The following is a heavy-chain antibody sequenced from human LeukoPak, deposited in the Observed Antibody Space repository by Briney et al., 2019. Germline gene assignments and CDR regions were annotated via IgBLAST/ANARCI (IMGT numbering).Heavy chain of an antibody. V-gene: IGHV3-23*01. CDR3: AKSVRFLEQAPDY. CDR2: ISGSGGST. D-gene: IGHD3-3*01. J-gene: IGHJ4*02. CDR1: GFTFSSYA. Sequence: GGSLRLSCAASGFTFSSYAMSWVRQAPGKGLEWVSAISGSGGSTYYADSVKGRSTISRDNSKNTLYLQMNSLRAEDTAVYYCAKSVRFLEQAPDYWGQGTLVTVSS.